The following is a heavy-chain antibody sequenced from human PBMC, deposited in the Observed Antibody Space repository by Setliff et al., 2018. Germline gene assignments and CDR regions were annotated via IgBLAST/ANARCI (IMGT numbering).Heavy chain of an antibody. CDR3: AKDIRATAVGYFDY. CDR2: ISWDGGST. J-gene: IGHJ4*02. CDR1: GFTFSGYY. D-gene: IGHD1-26*01. V-gene: IGHV3-43D*04. Sequence: GGSLRLSCAASGFTFSGYYMLWVRQAPGKGLEWVSLISWDGGSTYYADSVKGRFTISRDNSKNSLYLQMNSLRAEDTALYYCAKDIRATAVGYFDYWGQGTLVTVSS.